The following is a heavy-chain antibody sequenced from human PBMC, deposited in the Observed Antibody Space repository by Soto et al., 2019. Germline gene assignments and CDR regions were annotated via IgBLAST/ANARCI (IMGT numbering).Heavy chain of an antibody. V-gene: IGHV3-23*01. CDR1: GFTFISYA. D-gene: IGHD2-8*01. Sequence: GGSLRLSCAASGFTFISYAMSWVRQAPGKGLEWVSAISGGGGSTYYADSVKGRPTISRDDSKSTLFLQMNSLRAEDTAVYYCAKEGYCTNGVCLDYYGMDVWGQGTTVTVSS. CDR2: ISGGGGST. J-gene: IGHJ6*02. CDR3: AKEGYCTNGVCLDYYGMDV.